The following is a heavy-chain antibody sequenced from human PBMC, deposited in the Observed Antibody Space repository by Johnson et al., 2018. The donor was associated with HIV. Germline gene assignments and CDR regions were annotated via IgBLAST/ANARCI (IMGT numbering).Heavy chain of an antibody. CDR2: INWNGGST. Sequence: VQLVESGGVVVQPGGSLRLSCETSRFTFDDYAMHWVRQAPGKGLEWVSGINWNGGSTGYVDSMKGRFTISRDNARNSLYLQMNSPRAEETSLYYFARGKGAAVGLDAFDIWGQGTMVTVSS. V-gene: IGHV3-20*04. CDR1: RFTFDDYA. CDR3: ARGKGAAVGLDAFDI. J-gene: IGHJ3*02. D-gene: IGHD6-13*01.